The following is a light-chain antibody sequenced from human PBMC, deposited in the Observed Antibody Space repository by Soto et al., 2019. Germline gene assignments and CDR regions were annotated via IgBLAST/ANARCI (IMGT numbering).Light chain of an antibody. V-gene: IGKV3-20*01. CDR2: GAS. J-gene: IGKJ4*01. CDR1: QSVTSSY. Sequence: EIELTQSPGTLSLSPGERATLSCRASQSVTSSYLAWYQQKPGQAPRLLIYGASRRATDIPDRFSGSGSGTDFTLTVSRLEPEDSAVYYCQQYGSSPVTFGGGTKVEIK. CDR3: QQYGSSPVT.